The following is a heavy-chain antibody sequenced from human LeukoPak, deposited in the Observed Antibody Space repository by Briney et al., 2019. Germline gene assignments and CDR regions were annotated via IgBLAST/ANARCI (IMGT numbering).Heavy chain of an antibody. CDR3: AREALFGVVIIGEFDY. D-gene: IGHD3-3*01. CDR2: INPNSGGT. CDR1: GYTFTGYY. V-gene: IGHV1-2*02. Sequence: ASVKVSCKASGYTFTGYYMHWVRQAPGQGLEWMGWINPNSGGTNYAQKFQGRVTMTRDTSISTAYMELSRLRSDDTAVYYCAREALFGVVIIGEFDYWGQGTLVTVSS. J-gene: IGHJ4*02.